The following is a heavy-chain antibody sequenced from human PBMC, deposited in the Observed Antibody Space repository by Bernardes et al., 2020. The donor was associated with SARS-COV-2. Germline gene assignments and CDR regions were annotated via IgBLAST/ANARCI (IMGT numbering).Heavy chain of an antibody. CDR2: IYVGGSR. CDR3: AREDLSYGLYFDL. Sequence: GGSLRLSCAVSGFSVRTKYMTWVRQAPGKGLEWVSIIYVGGSRYHADSVKGRFTISRDNSKNSLFLQMNSLRADDTAVYYCAREDLSYGLYFDLWGRGTLVTVSS. V-gene: IGHV3-53*01. CDR1: GFSVRTKY. J-gene: IGHJ2*01. D-gene: IGHD3-16*02.